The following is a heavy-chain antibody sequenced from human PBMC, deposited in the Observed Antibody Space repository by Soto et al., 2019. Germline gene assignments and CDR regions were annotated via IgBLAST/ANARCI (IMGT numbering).Heavy chain of an antibody. V-gene: IGHV3-33*01. CDR3: ARDGDVNTGFGKDY. CDR2: IWYDGGNK. J-gene: IGHJ4*02. CDR1: GFTFSNYG. D-gene: IGHD3-16*01. Sequence: LRLSCAASGFTFSNYGMHWVRQAPGKGLEWVSFIWYDGGNKYYAESVKGRFTISRDNSKNTLFLQMNSLRAEDTAVYYCARDGDVNTGFGKDYWGQGTLVTVSS.